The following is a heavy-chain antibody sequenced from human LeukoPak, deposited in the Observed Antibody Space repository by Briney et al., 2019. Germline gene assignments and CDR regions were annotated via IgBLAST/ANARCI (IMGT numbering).Heavy chain of an antibody. Sequence: SGPTLVNPTQTLTLTCTFSGFSLRTSGVGVGWIRQPLGKALEWLALIYWDDDKRYSPSLKSRLAVTKDTSKNQVVLTMTNMDPVDTATYYCARRRRFCSGGTCNWFDPWGQGTLVTVSS. CDR1: GFSLRTSGVG. CDR3: ARRRRFCSGGTCNWFDP. D-gene: IGHD2-15*01. CDR2: IYWDDDK. J-gene: IGHJ5*02. V-gene: IGHV2-5*02.